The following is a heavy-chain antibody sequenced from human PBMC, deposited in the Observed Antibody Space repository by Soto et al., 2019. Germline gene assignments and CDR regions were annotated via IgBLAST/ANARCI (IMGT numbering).Heavy chain of an antibody. J-gene: IGHJ4*02. D-gene: IGHD5-12*01. V-gene: IGHV3-64D*06. Sequence: GGSLRLSXSASGFTFSSYAMHWVRQAPGKGLEYVSAISSNGGSTYYADSVKGRFTISRDNSKNTLYLQMSSLRAEDTAVYYCVKGGNIVATIGDYWGQGTLVTVSS. CDR2: ISSNGGST. CDR3: VKGGNIVATIGDY. CDR1: GFTFSSYA.